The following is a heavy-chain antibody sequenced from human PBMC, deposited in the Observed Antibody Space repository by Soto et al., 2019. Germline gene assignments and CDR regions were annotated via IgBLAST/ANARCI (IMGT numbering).Heavy chain of an antibody. Sequence: SETLSLTCTVSGGSISSYYWSWIRQPPGKGLEWIGYIYYSGSTNYNPSLKSRVTISVDTSKNQFSLKLSSVTAADTAVYYCAMFGAVNYYGMDVWGQGTTVTAP. J-gene: IGHJ6*02. CDR3: AMFGAVNYYGMDV. CDR2: IYYSGST. V-gene: IGHV4-59*01. D-gene: IGHD3-10*02. CDR1: GGSISSYY.